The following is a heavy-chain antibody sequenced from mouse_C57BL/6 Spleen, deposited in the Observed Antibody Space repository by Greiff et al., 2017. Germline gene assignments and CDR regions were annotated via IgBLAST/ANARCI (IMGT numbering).Heavy chain of an antibody. CDR1: GYSFTGYY. D-gene: IGHD1-1*01. V-gene: IGHV1-42*01. Sequence: VQLQQSGPELVKPGASVKISCKASGYSFTGYYMNWVKQSPEKSLEWIGEINPSTGGTTYNQKFKAKATLTVGKSSSTAYMQLKSLISEDSAVYYCARSANYYGSSRYYFDYWGQGTTLTVSS. CDR3: ARSANYYGSSRYYFDY. J-gene: IGHJ2*01. CDR2: INPSTGGT.